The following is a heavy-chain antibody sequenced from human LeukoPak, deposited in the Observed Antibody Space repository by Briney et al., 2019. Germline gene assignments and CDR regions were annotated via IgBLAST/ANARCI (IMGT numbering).Heavy chain of an antibody. V-gene: IGHV3-30-3*01. CDR2: ISYDGSNK. CDR3: ASFEYSSPSQNGNAFDI. CDR1: GFTFSSYA. J-gene: IGHJ3*02. D-gene: IGHD6-6*01. Sequence: QPGRSLRLSCAASGFTFSSYAMHWVRQAPGKGLEWVAVISYDGSNKYYADSVKGRFTISRDNSKNTLYLQMNSLRAEDTAVYYCASFEYSSPSQNGNAFDIWGQGTMVTVSS.